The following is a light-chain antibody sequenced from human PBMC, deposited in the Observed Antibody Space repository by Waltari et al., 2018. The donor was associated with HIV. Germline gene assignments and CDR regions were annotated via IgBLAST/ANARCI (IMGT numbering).Light chain of an antibody. V-gene: IGKV1-5*03. CDR3: QQFNYFWT. J-gene: IGKJ1*01. Sequence: DIQMTQSPSTLSASVGDRVTITCRASRSIRNWLAWYQQKPGKAPNLLIYKVSTLESGVPSRCSGSGSGTEFTLTISSLQPDDSATYFCQQFNYFWTFGQGTKLEIK. CDR2: KVS. CDR1: RSIRNW.